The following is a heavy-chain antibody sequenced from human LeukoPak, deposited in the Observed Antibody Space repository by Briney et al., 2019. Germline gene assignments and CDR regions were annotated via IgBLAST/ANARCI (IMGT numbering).Heavy chain of an antibody. Sequence: GGSLRLSCAGSGFTFSAYAMNWVRQAPGKGLEWVSHIGESGGRTNYADSVKGRFTISRDNSKNTMYLQMHSSRAEDTAVYYCAKDWRDYGDFHAFDIWGQGTMVTVSS. CDR2: IGESGGRT. D-gene: IGHD4-17*01. CDR3: AKDWRDYGDFHAFDI. CDR1: GFTFSAYA. J-gene: IGHJ3*02. V-gene: IGHV3-23*01.